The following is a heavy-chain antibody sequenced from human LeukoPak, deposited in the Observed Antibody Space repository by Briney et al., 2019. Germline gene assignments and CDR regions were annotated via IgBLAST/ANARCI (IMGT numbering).Heavy chain of an antibody. V-gene: IGHV4-34*01. Sequence: SETLSLTCAVYGGSFSGYYLSWIRQPPGKGLEWIGEINHSGSTNYNPSLKSRVTISVDTSKNQSSLKLSSVTAADTAVYYCARPYCSGGSCYSGLQLWGQGTLVTVSS. J-gene: IGHJ1*01. D-gene: IGHD2-15*01. CDR2: INHSGST. CDR1: GGSFSGYY. CDR3: ARPYCSGGSCYSGLQL.